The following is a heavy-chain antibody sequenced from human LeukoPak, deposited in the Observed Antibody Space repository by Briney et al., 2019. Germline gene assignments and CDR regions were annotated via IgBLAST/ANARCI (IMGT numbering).Heavy chain of an antibody. V-gene: IGHV1-24*01. CDR3: ATAKAATGTCPDY. Sequence: GASVKVSCKVSGYTLTELSMHWVRQAPGKGLECMGGFDPEDGETIYAQKFQRRVTMTEHTSTDTAYTPLSSLTSEATAVYYSATAKAATGTCPDYWGQGTLVTVSS. CDR1: GYTLTELS. CDR2: FDPEDGET. D-gene: IGHD6-13*01. J-gene: IGHJ4*02.